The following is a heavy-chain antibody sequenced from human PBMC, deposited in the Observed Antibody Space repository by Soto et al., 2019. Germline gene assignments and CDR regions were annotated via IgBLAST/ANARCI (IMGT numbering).Heavy chain of an antibody. D-gene: IGHD3-16*02. Sequence: PGGSLRLSCAASGFTFSYYAMSWVRQAPGKGLEWVSGISGGGDSTYYADSVKGRFTISRDNSKNTLYLQMNSLTAEDTAVYYCAKDLLMITFGGVIAHFDCWGQGTLVTVS. CDR2: ISGGGDST. V-gene: IGHV3-23*01. CDR3: AKDLLMITFGGVIAHFDC. CDR1: GFTFSYYA. J-gene: IGHJ4*02.